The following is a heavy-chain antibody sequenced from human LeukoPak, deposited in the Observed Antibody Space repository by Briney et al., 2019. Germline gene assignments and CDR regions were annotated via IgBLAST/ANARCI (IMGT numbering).Heavy chain of an antibody. D-gene: IGHD2-15*01. CDR3: ARDGGGDIVVAFAFDI. V-gene: IGHV3-33*01. CDR1: GFAFSRYG. J-gene: IGHJ3*02. CDR2: IWFDGSNK. Sequence: GRSLRLSCAASGFAFSRYGMHWVRQAPGKGLEWVAVIWFDGSNKYFADSVKGRFTISRDNSKNMVYLQMNSLRVEDTAVYYCARDGGGDIVVAFAFDIWGQGTMVTVSS.